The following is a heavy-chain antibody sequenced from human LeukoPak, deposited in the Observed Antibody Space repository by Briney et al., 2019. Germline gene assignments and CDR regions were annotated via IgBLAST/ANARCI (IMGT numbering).Heavy chain of an antibody. D-gene: IGHD6-13*01. CDR1: GGSFSAYY. V-gene: IGHV4-34*01. CDR2: INHSGST. CDR3: ARQYSSNWYDDRGWFDP. Sequence: SETLSLTCAVYGGSFSAYYWSWIRQPPGKGLEWIGEINHSGSTNYNPSLKSRVTISVDTSKNQFSLKLSSVTAADTAVYFCARQYSSNWYDDRGWFDPWGQGTLVTVSS. J-gene: IGHJ5*02.